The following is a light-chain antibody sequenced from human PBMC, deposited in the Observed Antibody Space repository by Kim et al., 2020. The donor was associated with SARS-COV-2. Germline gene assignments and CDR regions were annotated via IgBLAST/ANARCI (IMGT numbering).Light chain of an antibody. CDR1: TFNIGINT. Sequence: GQRVTISCSGSTFNIGINTVSLYQHLAGTAPKVLLYTNSVRPSGVPDRFAGSKSGTSAALAISGLQSEYGAEYYCATWDQSLSGWVFGGGTQLTVL. J-gene: IGLJ3*02. CDR2: TNS. V-gene: IGLV1-44*01. CDR3: ATWDQSLSGWV.